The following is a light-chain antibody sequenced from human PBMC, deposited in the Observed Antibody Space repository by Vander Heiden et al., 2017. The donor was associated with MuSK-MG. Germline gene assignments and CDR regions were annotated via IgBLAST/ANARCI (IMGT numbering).Light chain of an antibody. CDR2: NVN. J-gene: IGLJ3*02. V-gene: IGLV2-11*01. CDR1: SSDVGSHDF. Sequence: QSALIQPPSVSGSPGQSVTFSCTGTSSDVGSHDFVSWSQRHPGTVPKPMMYNVNIQPSEVPDRFSGSKSGNPASMAISGLQSEDEADHYYCSYASSAEMFGGGTKLTVL. CDR3: CSYASSAEM.